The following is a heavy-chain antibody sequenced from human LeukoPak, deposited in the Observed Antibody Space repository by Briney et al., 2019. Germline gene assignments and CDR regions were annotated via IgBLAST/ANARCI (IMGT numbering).Heavy chain of an antibody. J-gene: IGHJ5*02. CDR3: AKAYSSSWSNNWFDP. D-gene: IGHD6-13*01. CDR2: ISYDGSNK. CDR1: GFTFSSYG. Sequence: GGSLRLSCAASGFTFSSYGMHWVRQAPGKGLEWVAVISYDGSNKYYADSVKGRFTISRDNSKNTRYLQMNSLRAEDTAVYYCAKAYSSSWSNNWFDPWGQGTLVTVSS. V-gene: IGHV3-30*18.